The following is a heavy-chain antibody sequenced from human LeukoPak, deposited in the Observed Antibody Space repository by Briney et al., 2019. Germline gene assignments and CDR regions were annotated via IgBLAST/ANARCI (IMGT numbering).Heavy chain of an antibody. CDR3: PRHKWELLGSAFDI. CDR2: IYYSGST. Sequence: SETLSLTCTVSGGSISSYYWSWIRQPPGKGLEWIGYIYYSGSTNYNPSLKSRVTISVDTSKNQFSLKLSSVTAADTAVYYCPRHKWELLGSAFDIWGQGTMVTVSS. CDR1: GGSISSYY. D-gene: IGHD1-26*01. J-gene: IGHJ3*02. V-gene: IGHV4-59*01.